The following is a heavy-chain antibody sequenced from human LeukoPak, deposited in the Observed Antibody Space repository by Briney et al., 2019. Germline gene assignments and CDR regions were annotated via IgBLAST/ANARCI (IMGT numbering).Heavy chain of an antibody. CDR3: AKHGARSYGSGDY. CDR1: GFTFSSYG. CDR2: IRYDGSNK. D-gene: IGHD3-10*01. V-gene: IGHV3-30*02. J-gene: IGHJ4*02. Sequence: GGSLRLSCAASGFTFSSYGMHWVRQAPGKGLEWVAFIRYDGSNKYYADSVKGRFTISRDNSKNTLYLQMNSLRAEDTAVYYCAKHGARSYGSGDYWGQGTLVTVSS.